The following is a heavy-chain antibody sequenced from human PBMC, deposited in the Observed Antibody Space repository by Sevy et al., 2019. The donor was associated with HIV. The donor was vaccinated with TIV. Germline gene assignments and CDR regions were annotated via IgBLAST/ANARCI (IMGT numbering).Heavy chain of an antibody. V-gene: IGHV3-23*01. CDR2: ISGSGTRT. CDR3: GKGGGGHYDPDEIGYYFYYYNMDV. J-gene: IGHJ6*03. D-gene: IGHD3-22*01. Sequence: EGSLRLSCAVSGFSFDSYGMTWVRQAPGKGLEWVSGISGSGTRTYYADSVKGRFSISRDNSKNRLYLQMNSLRSEDTAIFSWGKGGGGHYDPDEIGYYFYYYNMDVWGKGTTVTVSS. CDR1: GFSFDSYG.